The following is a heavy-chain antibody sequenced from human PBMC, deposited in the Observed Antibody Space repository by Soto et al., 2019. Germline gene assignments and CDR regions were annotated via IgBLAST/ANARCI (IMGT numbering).Heavy chain of an antibody. CDR1: GYTFPSSSYF. D-gene: IGHD3-22*01. Sequence: ASVKVSCKASGYTFPSSSYFISWVRQAPGQGLEWMGWISVDNDKTNYTQKLQGRVTMTTDTSTSTAYMELRSLRSDDTAVYYCARTPIINTMIVVVIKGDWFDPWGQGTLVTVSS. CDR2: ISVDNDKT. J-gene: IGHJ5*02. V-gene: IGHV1-18*01. CDR3: ARTPIINTMIVVVIKGDWFDP.